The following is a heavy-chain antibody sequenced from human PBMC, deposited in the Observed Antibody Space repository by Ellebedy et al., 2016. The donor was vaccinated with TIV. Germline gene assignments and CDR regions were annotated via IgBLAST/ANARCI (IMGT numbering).Heavy chain of an antibody. CDR3: ARDGGSYGMDV. Sequence: SETLSLXXAVYGGSFSGYYWSWIRQPPGKGLEWIGYIYYSGSTNYNPSLKSRVTISVDTSKNQFSLKLSSVTAADTAVYYCARDGGSYGMDVWGQGTTVTVSS. CDR1: GGSFSGYY. J-gene: IGHJ6*02. D-gene: IGHD3-16*01. V-gene: IGHV4-59*01. CDR2: IYYSGST.